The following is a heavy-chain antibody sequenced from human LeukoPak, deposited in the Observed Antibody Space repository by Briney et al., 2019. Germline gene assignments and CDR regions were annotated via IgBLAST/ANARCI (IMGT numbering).Heavy chain of an antibody. Sequence: PSETLSLTCTVSGGSISSGSYYWSWIRQPAGKGLEWIGRIYTSGSTNYNPSLKSRVTISVDTSKNQFSLKLSSVTAADMAVYYCARGGVRGDQIAPGAFDIWGQGTMVTVSS. CDR2: IYTSGST. J-gene: IGHJ3*02. V-gene: IGHV4-61*02. D-gene: IGHD3-10*01. CDR3: ARGGVRGDQIAPGAFDI. CDR1: GGSISSGSYY.